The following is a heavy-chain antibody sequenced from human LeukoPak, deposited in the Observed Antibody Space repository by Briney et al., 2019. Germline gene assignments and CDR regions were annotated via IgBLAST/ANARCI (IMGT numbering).Heavy chain of an antibody. V-gene: IGHV3-66*02. J-gene: IGHJ5*02. D-gene: IGHD2-2*01. CDR3: ATGWEYCSSTSCPIDP. CDR2: IYSGGST. CDR1: GFTVSSNY. Sequence: PGGSLRLSCAASGFTVSSNYMSWVRQAPGKGLEGVSVIYSGGSTYYADSVKGRFTISRDNSKNTLYLQMNSLRAEDTAVYYCATGWEYCSSTSCPIDPWGQGTLVTVSS.